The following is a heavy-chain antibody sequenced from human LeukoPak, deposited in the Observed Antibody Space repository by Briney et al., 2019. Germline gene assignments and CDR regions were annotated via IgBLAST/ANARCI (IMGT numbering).Heavy chain of an antibody. J-gene: IGHJ6*02. CDR3: ARGDDILTGSYYYYGMDV. V-gene: IGHV4-59*01. CDR2: IYYSGST. CDR1: GGSISSYY. Sequence: SETLSLTCTVSGGSISSYYWSWIRQPPGKGLEWIGCIYYSGSTNYNPSLKSRVTISVDTSKNQFSLKLSSVTAADTAVYYCARGDDILTGSYYYYGMDVWGQGTTVTVSS. D-gene: IGHD3-9*01.